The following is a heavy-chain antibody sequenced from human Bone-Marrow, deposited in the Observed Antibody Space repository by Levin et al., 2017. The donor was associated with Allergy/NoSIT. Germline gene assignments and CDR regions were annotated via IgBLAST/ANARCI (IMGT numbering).Heavy chain of an antibody. CDR3: ARDRKKGYCSSTSCLPPYYYYYMDV. CDR1: GGSISSGGYY. J-gene: IGHJ6*03. Sequence: PSETLSLTCTVSGGSISSGGYYWSWIRQHPGKGLEWIGYIYYSGSTYYNPSLKSRVTISVDTSKNQFSLKLSSVTAADTAVYYCARDRKKGYCSSTSCLPPYYYYYMDVWGKGTTVTVSS. D-gene: IGHD2-2*01. V-gene: IGHV4-31*03. CDR2: IYYSGST.